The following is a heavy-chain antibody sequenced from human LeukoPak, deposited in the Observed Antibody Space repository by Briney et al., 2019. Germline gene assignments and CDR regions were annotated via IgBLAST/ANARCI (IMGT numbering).Heavy chain of an antibody. J-gene: IGHJ6*02. CDR3: ARDRAPTRYGMDV. Sequence: PSETLSLTCTVSGGSISGYYWSWIRQPPGKGLEWIGYIYYGGSTNYNPSLKSRVTISVDTSKNQFSLKLSSVTAADTAVYYCARDRAPTRYGMDVWGQGTTVTVSS. D-gene: IGHD3-10*01. V-gene: IGHV4-59*01. CDR1: GGSISGYY. CDR2: IYYGGST.